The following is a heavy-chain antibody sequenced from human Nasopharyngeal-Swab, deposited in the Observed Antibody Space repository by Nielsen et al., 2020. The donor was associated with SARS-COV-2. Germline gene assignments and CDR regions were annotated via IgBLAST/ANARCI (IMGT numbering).Heavy chain of an antibody. Sequence: WVRQAPGQGLEWMGWINTNTGNPTYAQGFTGRIVFSLDTSVSTAYLQISSLKAEDTAVYYCAREPLPGYGDYGYWGQGTLVTVSS. V-gene: IGHV7-4-1*02. D-gene: IGHD4-17*01. J-gene: IGHJ4*02. CDR2: INTNTGNP. CDR3: AREPLPGYGDYGY.